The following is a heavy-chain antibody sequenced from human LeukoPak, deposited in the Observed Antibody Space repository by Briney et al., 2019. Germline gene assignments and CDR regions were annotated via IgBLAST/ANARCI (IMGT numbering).Heavy chain of an antibody. CDR3: ARGWGSGSYLKTGFDY. CDR1: GGTFSSYA. J-gene: IGHJ4*02. V-gene: IGHV1-8*02. Sequence: ASVKVSCKASGGTFSSYAISWVRQATGRGLEWMGWMNPNSGNTGYAQKFQGRVTMTRNTSISTAYMELSSLRSEDTAMYYCARGWGSGSYLKTGFDYWGQGTLVTVSS. D-gene: IGHD1-26*01. CDR2: MNPNSGNT.